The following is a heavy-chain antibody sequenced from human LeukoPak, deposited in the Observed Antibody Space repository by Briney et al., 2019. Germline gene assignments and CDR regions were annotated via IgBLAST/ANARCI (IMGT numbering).Heavy chain of an antibody. CDR1: AFTFSNYW. Sequence: GGSLRLSCKASAFTFSNYWMSWVRQAPGKGLEWVAYIKKRGSGTYYVDSVKGRFTITRDNARNSLFLQMNSLRAEDTAVYYCAREDGYCSGGNCYSYFDSWGQGTLVTVSS. CDR3: AREDGYCSGGNCYSYFDS. CDR2: IKKRGSGT. V-gene: IGHV3-7*01. D-gene: IGHD2-15*01. J-gene: IGHJ4*02.